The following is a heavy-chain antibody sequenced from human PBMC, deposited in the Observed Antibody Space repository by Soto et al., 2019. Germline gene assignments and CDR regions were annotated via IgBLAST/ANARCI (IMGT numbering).Heavy chain of an antibody. D-gene: IGHD6-19*01. CDR1: GYTFTGYY. V-gene: IGHV1-2*04. J-gene: IGHJ4*02. CDR2: INPNSGGT. Sequence: ASVKVSCKASGYTFTGYYMHWVRQAPGQGLEWMGWINPNSGGTNYAQKFQGWVTMTRDSSKNTVSLEMTSLRAEDTAVYYCAKGGRQWLVTSDFNYWGQGALVTVSS. CDR3: AKGGRQWLVTSDFNY.